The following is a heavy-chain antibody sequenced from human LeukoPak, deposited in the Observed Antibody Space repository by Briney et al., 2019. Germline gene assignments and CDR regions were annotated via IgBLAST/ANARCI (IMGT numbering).Heavy chain of an antibody. CDR2: ISAYNGNT. CDR1: GYTFTSYG. V-gene: IGHV1-18*01. Sequence: GAPVKVSCKASGYTFTSYGISWVRQAPGQGLEWMGWISAYNGNTNHAQKLQGRVTMTTDTSTSTAYMELRSLRSDDTAVYYCARDWAGGIAVAGRGYYFDYWGQGTLVTVSS. D-gene: IGHD6-19*01. J-gene: IGHJ4*02. CDR3: ARDWAGGIAVAGRGYYFDY.